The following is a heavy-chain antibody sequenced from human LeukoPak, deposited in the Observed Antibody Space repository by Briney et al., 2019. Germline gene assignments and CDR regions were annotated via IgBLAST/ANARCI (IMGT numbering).Heavy chain of an antibody. CDR1: EFTFSSYS. Sequence: GGSLRLSCAASEFTFSSYSMNWVRQAPGKGLEWVSYITNSGNSKSYADSVKGRFTISRDNSKNTLYLQMNSLRAEDTAVYYCARAEDDWGQGTLVTVSS. CDR3: ARAEDD. J-gene: IGHJ4*02. V-gene: IGHV3-48*01. D-gene: IGHD1-14*01. CDR2: ITNSGNSK.